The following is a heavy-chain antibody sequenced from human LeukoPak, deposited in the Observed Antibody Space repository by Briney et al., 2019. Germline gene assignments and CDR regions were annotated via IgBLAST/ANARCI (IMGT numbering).Heavy chain of an antibody. J-gene: IGHJ4*02. CDR3: ARGYSSAWEFDY. V-gene: IGHV3-33*01. D-gene: IGHD6-19*01. CDR2: IWYDGSNE. CDR1: GFTFSSYD. Sequence: GGSLRLSRAASGFTFSSYDMHWVRQAPGKGLEWVAVIWYDGSNENHVDSVKGRFTISRDNSKNTLYLQMNSLRAEDTAVYYCARGYSSAWEFDYWGQGTLVTVSS.